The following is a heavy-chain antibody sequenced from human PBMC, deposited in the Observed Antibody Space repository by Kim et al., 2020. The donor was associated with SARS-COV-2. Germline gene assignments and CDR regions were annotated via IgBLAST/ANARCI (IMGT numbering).Heavy chain of an antibody. CDR2: INHSGST. J-gene: IGHJ3*02. CDR3: ARCPITMVRGKAFDI. CDR1: GGSFSGYY. Sequence: SETLSLTCAVYGGSFSGYYWSWIRQPPGKGLEWIGEINHSGSTNYNPSLKSRVTISVDTSKNQFSLKLSSVTAADTAVYYCARCPITMVRGKAFDIWGQGTMVTVSS. V-gene: IGHV4-34*01. D-gene: IGHD3-10*01.